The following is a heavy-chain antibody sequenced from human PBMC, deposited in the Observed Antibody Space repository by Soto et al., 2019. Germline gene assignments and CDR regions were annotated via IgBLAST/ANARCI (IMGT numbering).Heavy chain of an antibody. J-gene: IGHJ4*02. V-gene: IGHV4-34*06. CDR2: INHSGST. Sequence: PSETLSLTCAVYGGSFSGYYWTWIRQPPGTGLEWIGEINHSGSTNYNPSLKSRVTISRDDSKNTVYLQMDSLKTEDTAVYYCTHLLSLAHPYSYLWGQGTQVTVSS. CDR1: GGSFSGYY. D-gene: IGHD2-21*01. CDR3: THLLSLAHPYSYL.